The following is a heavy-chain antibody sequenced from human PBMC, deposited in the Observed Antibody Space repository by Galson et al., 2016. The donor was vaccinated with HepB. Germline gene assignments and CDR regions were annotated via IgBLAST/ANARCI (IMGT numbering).Heavy chain of an antibody. J-gene: IGHJ6*03. D-gene: IGHD5-12*01. CDR2: IHSGDRT. CDR3: ARDQTVARDGWSYHHVDV. CDR1: GFILKHYA. Sequence: SLRLSCAASGFILKHYAMSWVRQAPGKGLEWVSVIHSGDRTYYTDSVKGRFTISRDNSKNTLYLQMNSLRAEDTAVYYCARDQTVARDGWSYHHVDVWGKGTTVTVSS. V-gene: IGHV3-66*02.